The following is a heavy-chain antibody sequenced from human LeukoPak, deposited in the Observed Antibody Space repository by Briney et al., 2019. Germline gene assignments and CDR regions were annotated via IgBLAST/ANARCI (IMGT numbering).Heavy chain of an antibody. CDR1: GGSISSSSYY. J-gene: IGHJ2*01. V-gene: IGHV4-39*07. D-gene: IGHD4-23*01. Sequence: PSETLSLTCTVSGGSISSSSYYWGWIRQPPGKGLEWIGSIYYSGSTYYNPSLKSRVTISVDTSKNQFSLKLSSVTAADTAVYYCARDKPTVDWWYFDLWGRGTLVTVSS. CDR2: IYYSGST. CDR3: ARDKPTVDWWYFDL.